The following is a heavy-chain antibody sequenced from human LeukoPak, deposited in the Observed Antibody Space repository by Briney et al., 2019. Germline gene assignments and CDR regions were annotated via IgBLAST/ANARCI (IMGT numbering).Heavy chain of an antibody. CDR1: GGSFSGYY. V-gene: IGHV4-34*01. CDR2: INHSGST. J-gene: IGHJ4*02. D-gene: IGHD4-23*01. Sequence: SETLSLTCAFYGGSFSGYYWSWIRQSPGKGLEWIGEINHSGSTNFNPSLKSRVTISLDTSKNQFSLTLSSLTAADTAVYYCARGRGGNSGYNWGQGTLVTVSS. CDR3: ARGRGGNSGYN.